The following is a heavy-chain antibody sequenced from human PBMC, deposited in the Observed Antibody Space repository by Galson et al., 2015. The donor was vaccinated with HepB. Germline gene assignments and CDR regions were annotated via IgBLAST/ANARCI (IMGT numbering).Heavy chain of an antibody. CDR3: AHGQWLGGVDY. J-gene: IGHJ4*02. CDR1: GFSLSTSGVG. CDR2: IYWNDDK. D-gene: IGHD6-19*01. Sequence: PALVKPTQTLTLTCTFSGFSLSTSGVGVGWIRQPPGKALEWLALIYWNDDKRYSPSLKSRLTITKDTSKNQVVLTMANMDPVDTATYYCAHGQWLGGVDYWGQGTLGTVSS. V-gene: IGHV2-5*01.